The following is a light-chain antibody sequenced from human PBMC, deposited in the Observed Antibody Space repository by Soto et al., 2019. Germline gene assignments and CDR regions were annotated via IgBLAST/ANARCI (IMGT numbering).Light chain of an antibody. V-gene: IGKV1-39*01. CDR1: QSIGRY. J-gene: IGKJ4*01. CDR2: AAS. CDR3: QQYGSSPT. Sequence: DIQMTQSPSSLSASVGDRVTITCRASQSIGRYLNWYQQTPGRAPKFLISAASSLQSGVPSRFSGSGSGTGFTLTISRLEPEDSAVYYCQQYGSSPTFGGGTKVDIK.